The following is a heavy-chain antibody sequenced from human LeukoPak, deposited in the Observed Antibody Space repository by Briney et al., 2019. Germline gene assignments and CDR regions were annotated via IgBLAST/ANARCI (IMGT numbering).Heavy chain of an antibody. J-gene: IGHJ6*02. CDR2: INHSGST. CDR3: AREFDVVVPAAIRYYYGMDV. D-gene: IGHD2-2*02. CDR1: GGSFSGYY. Sequence: SETLSLTCAVYGGSFSGYYWSWIRQPPGKGLEWIGEINHSGSTNYNPSLKSRVTISVDTSKNQFSLKLCSVTAADTAVYYCAREFDVVVPAAIRYYYGMDVWGQGTTVTVSS. V-gene: IGHV4-34*01.